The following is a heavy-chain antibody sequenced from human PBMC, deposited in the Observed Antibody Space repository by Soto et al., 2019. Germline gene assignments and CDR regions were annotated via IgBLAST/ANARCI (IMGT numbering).Heavy chain of an antibody. V-gene: IGHV5-51*01. CDR2: IYPGDSDT. CDR1: GYSFTSYW. D-gene: IGHD3-22*01. Sequence: GESLKISCKGSGYSFTSYWIGWVRQMPGKGLEWMGIIYPGDSDTRYSPSFQGQVTISADKSISTAYLQWSSLKASDTAMYYCERLGYYYDSSGLFDYWGQGPLVTVYS. J-gene: IGHJ4*02. CDR3: ERLGYYYDSSGLFDY.